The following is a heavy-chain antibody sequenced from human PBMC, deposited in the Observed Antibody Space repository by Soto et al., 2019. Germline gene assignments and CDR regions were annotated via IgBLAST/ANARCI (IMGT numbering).Heavy chain of an antibody. Sequence: PGGSLRLSCAASGFTFSSYSMNWVRQAPGKGLEWVSSISSSSSYIYYADSVKGRFTISRDNAKNSLYLQMNSLRAEDTAVYYCARVRSGYSGYHDGMDVWGQGTTVTVSS. CDR3: ARVRSGYSGYHDGMDV. CDR1: GFTFSSYS. J-gene: IGHJ6*02. V-gene: IGHV3-21*01. D-gene: IGHD5-12*01. CDR2: ISSSSSYI.